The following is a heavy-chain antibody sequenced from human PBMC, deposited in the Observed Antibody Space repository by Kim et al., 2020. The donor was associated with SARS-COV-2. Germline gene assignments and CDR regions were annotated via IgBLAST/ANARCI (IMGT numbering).Heavy chain of an antibody. D-gene: IGHD3-3*02. CDR3: ARHNPISH. Sequence: SETLSLTCTVSGGSISSSTYYWGWIRLPPGKGLEWIGSIYYSGSTYYNPSLKSRVTISVDTSKNQFSLKLTSVTAADTAMYYCARHNPISHWGQGTLVTVSS. J-gene: IGHJ4*02. V-gene: IGHV4-39*01. CDR1: GGSISSSTYY. CDR2: IYYSGST.